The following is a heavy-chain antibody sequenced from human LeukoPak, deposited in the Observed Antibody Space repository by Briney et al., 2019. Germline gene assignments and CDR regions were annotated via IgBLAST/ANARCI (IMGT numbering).Heavy chain of an antibody. D-gene: IGHD2-15*01. CDR3: AKDQGGYYAFDI. CDR1: GYTLTELS. J-gene: IGHJ3*02. CDR2: ISYDGSNK. V-gene: IGHV3-30*18. Sequence: SCKVSGYTLTELSMHWVRQAPGKGLEWVAVISYDGSNKYYADSVKGRFTISRDNSKNTLYLQMNSLRAEDTAVYYCAKDQGGYYAFDIWGQGTMVTVSS.